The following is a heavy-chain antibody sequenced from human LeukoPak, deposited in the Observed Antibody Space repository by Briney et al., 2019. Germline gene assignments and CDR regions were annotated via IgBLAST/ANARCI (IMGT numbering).Heavy chain of an antibody. J-gene: IGHJ6*03. CDR3: ARDLGYYDFWSGYYNYYYMDV. Sequence: PSETLSLTCTVSGGSISSSSYSWGWIRQPPGKGLEWIGSIYYSGSTYYNPSLKSRVTISVDTSKNQFSLKLSSVTAADTAVYYCARDLGYYDFWSGYYNYYYMDVWGKGTTVTVSS. D-gene: IGHD3-3*01. CDR1: GGSISSSSYS. V-gene: IGHV4-39*07. CDR2: IYYSGST.